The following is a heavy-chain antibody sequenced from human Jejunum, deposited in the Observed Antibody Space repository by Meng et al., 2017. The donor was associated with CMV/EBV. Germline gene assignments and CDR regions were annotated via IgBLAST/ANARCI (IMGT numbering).Heavy chain of an antibody. J-gene: IGHJ6*02. CDR1: IYSGASY. CDR2: IYYSGNT. CDR3: ARISITTISGPYYYGLDV. V-gene: IGHV4-30-4*08. D-gene: IGHD5-12*01. Sequence: IYSGASYWGWIRQPPGKGLEWIGYIYYSGNTNYNPSLKSRVSMSLDTSKNQFSLKLSSVTAADTAVYYCARISITTISGPYYYGLDVWGQGTTVTSP.